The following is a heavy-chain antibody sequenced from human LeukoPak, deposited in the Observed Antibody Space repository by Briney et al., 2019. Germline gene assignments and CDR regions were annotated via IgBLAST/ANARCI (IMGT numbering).Heavy chain of an antibody. J-gene: IGHJ3*02. CDR2: INAGNGNT. CDR3: ARHSAHSSTNDAFDI. Sequence: ASVKVSCKASGYTFTGSAIHWVRQAPGQGLEWMGWINAGNGNTKYSQKFQGRVTITRDTSASTAYMELSSLRSEDTAVYYCARHSAHSSTNDAFDIWGQGTMVTVSS. CDR1: GYTFTGSA. D-gene: IGHD6-13*01. V-gene: IGHV1-3*01.